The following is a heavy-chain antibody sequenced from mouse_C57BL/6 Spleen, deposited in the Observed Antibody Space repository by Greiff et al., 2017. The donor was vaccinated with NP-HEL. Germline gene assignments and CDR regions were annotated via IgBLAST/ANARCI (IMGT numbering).Heavy chain of an antibody. D-gene: IGHD1-1*01. CDR3: ARERDYAGGFAY. Sequence: EVQLQQSGPGLVKPSQSLSLTCSVTGYSITSGYYWNWIRQFPGNKLEWMGYISYDGSNNYNPSLKNRISITRDTSKNQFFLKLNSVTTEDTATYYCARERDYAGGFAYWGQGTLVTVSA. CDR2: ISYDGSN. J-gene: IGHJ3*01. CDR1: GYSITSGYY. V-gene: IGHV3-6*01.